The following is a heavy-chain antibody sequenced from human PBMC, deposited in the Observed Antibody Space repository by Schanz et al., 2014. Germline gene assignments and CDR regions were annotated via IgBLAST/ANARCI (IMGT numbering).Heavy chain of an antibody. D-gene: IGHD2-15*01. CDR1: GFTFSTYA. Sequence: VQLLDSGGGLVQPGGSLRLSCAASGFTFSTYAMRWVRQAPGKGLEWVALISNDGSIKYYADSVEGRFTISRDNSRNTLYLQMNGLRTEDTAVYYCARDRGYCSGGSCLTFDSWGQGTLVTVSS. CDR3: ARDRGYCSGGSCLTFDS. J-gene: IGHJ5*01. CDR2: ISNDGSIK. V-gene: IGHV3-30-3*01.